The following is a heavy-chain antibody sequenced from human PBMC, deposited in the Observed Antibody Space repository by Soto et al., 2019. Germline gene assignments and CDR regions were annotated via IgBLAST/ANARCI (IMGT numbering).Heavy chain of an antibody. CDR1: GFTFGDYA. CDR2: IRSKAYGGTT. CDR3: TRSPGGDDHYYYGMDV. D-gene: IGHD2-21*01. Sequence: GSLRLSCTASGFTFGDYAMSWFRQAPGKGLEWVGFIRSKAYGGTTEYAASVKGRFTISRDDSKSIAYLQMNSLKTEDTAVYYCTRSPGGDDHYYYGMDVWGQGTTVTVSS. J-gene: IGHJ6*02. V-gene: IGHV3-49*03.